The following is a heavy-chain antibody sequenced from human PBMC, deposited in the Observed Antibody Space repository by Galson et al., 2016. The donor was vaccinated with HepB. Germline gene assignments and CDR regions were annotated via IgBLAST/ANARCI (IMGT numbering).Heavy chain of an antibody. D-gene: IGHD5-24*01. CDR1: GIIFRSND. CDR2: ISYDGTDK. Sequence: CLRLSCAASGIIFRSNDMHWVRQAPGKGLEWVAAISYDGTDKYYADSVNGRFTISSDNSNNPLFLQMNSLRAEDTAVYYCARVRDGNNWRVQPFDLWGQGTLVTVSS. J-gene: IGHJ4*02. CDR3: ARVRDGNNWRVQPFDL. V-gene: IGHV3-30-3*01.